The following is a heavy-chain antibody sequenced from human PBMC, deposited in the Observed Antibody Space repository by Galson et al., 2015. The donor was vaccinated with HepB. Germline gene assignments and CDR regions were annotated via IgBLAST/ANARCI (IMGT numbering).Heavy chain of an antibody. V-gene: IGHV1-69*13. J-gene: IGHJ6*03. CDR3: ARPSMIPGVMGGYYYYYMDV. Sequence: SVKVSCKASGGTFSKYAISWVRQAPGQGLEWMGGIIPVFGTANYAQKFQGRVTITADELTSTAYMELNSLRSEDTAVYYCARPSMIPGVMGGYYYYYMDVWGKGTTVTVSS. D-gene: IGHD3-10*01. CDR1: GGTFSKYA. CDR2: IIPVFGTA.